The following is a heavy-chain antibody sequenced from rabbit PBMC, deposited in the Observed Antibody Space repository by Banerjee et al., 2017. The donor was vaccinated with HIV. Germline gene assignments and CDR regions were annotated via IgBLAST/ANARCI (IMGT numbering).Heavy chain of an antibody. Sequence: QQQLEESGGDLVKPGASLTLTCTASGFSFSSSYWICWVRQAPGKGLEWIACISVGGSGSTYYATWAKGRFTISKASSTTVTLQMPSLTAADTATYFCARLHTDAVSLWLWGPGTLVTVS. D-gene: IGHD4-2*01. J-gene: IGHJ4*01. CDR2: ISVGGSGST. V-gene: IGHV1S45*01. CDR1: GFSFSSSYW. CDR3: ARLHTDAVSLWL.